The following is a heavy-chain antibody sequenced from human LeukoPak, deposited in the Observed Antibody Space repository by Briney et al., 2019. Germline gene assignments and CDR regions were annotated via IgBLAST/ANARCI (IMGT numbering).Heavy chain of an antibody. CDR1: GGSISSGSYY. CDR2: DVYSSDST. V-gene: IGHV4-61*02. D-gene: IGHD3-22*01. J-gene: IGHJ3*02. CDR3: ARESGLFRVYDSTGVFHDAFDI. Sequence: PSQTLSLTCTVSGGSISSGSYYWSWIRQSAGKGLEWIGRLYTDVYSSDSTDYNPSLKSRVTISVDTSKSQFSLKLTSVSAADTAVYYCARESGLFRVYDSTGVFHDAFDIWGQGTMVTVSS.